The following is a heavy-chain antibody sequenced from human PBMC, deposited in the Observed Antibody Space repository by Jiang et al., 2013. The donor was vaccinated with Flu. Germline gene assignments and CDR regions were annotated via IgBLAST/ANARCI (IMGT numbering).Heavy chain of an antibody. CDR3: ARRRPSNYGSGSPGGYFDY. J-gene: IGHJ4*02. D-gene: IGHD3-10*01. V-gene: IGHV4-39*07. Sequence: GSGLVKPSETLSLTCTVSGGSISSSSYYWGWIRQPPGKGLEWIGSIYYSGSTYYNPSLKSRVTISVDTSKNQFSLKLSSVTAADTAVYYCARRRPSNYGSGSPGGYFDYWGQGTLVTVSS. CDR2: IYYSGST. CDR1: GGSISSSSYY.